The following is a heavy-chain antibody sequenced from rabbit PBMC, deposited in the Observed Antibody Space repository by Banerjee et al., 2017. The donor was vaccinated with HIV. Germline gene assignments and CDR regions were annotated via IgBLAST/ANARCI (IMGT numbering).Heavy chain of an antibody. CDR1: GFSFSSSYY. CDR2: VGIGSGNT. J-gene: IGHJ4*01. CDR3: ATTVSGYYTTFTL. Sequence: QSLEESGGDLVKPGASLTLTCTASGFSFSSSYYMCWVRQAPGKGLEWIGCVGIGSGNTYYASWAQGRFTISKPSSTTVTLQMTSLTAADTATYFCATTVSGYYTTFTLWGPGTLVTVS. D-gene: IGHD1-1*01. V-gene: IGHV1S40*01.